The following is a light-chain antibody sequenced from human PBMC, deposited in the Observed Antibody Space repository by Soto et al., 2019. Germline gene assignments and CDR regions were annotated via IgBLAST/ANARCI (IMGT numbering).Light chain of an antibody. CDR2: DVS. J-gene: IGLJ1*01. CDR1: SSDVGAYNY. V-gene: IGLV2-14*01. Sequence: ALTQPASVSGSPGQSIAISCTGTSSDVGAYNYVSWYQQHPGKAPKLMIYDVSNRPSGVSDRFSGSKSGNTASLTISGLQAEDEADYYCSSYTSSSTYVFGTGTKLTVL. CDR3: SSYTSSSTYV.